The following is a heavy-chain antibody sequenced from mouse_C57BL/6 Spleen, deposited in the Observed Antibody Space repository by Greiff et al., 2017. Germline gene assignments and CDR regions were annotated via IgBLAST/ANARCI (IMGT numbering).Heavy chain of an antibody. J-gene: IGHJ1*03. CDR2: IHPNSGST. CDR1: GYTFTSYW. V-gene: IGHV1-64*01. CDR3: ASRRHYDGPHWYFDV. D-gene: IGHD1-1*01. Sequence: QVQLQQPGAELVKPGASVKLSCKASGYTFTSYWMHWVKQRPGQGLEWIGMIHPNSGSTNYNEKFKSKATLTVDKSSSTAYMQLSSLTSEDSAVYYCASRRHYDGPHWYFDVWGTGTTVTVSS.